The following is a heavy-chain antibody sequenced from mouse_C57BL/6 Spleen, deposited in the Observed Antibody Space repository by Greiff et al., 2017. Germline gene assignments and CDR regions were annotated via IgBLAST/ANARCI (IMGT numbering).Heavy chain of an antibody. Sequence: VQLQQSGPELVKPGASVKIPCKASGYTFTDYNMDWVKQSHGKSLEWIGDINPNNGGTIYNQKFKGKATLTVDKSSSTAYMELRSLTSEDTAVYYCARSQCITTVGYFDYWGQGTTLTVSS. CDR1: GYTFTDYN. CDR2: INPNNGGT. CDR3: ARSQCITTVGYFDY. V-gene: IGHV1-18*01. J-gene: IGHJ2*01. D-gene: IGHD1-1*01.